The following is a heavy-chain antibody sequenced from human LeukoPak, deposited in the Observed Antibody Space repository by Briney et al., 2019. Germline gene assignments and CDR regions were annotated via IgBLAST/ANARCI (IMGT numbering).Heavy chain of an antibody. CDR2: IFYSGRT. Sequence: SETLTLTCTVSGGSVSGYYWSWIRQPPGKGLEFIGYIFYSGRTKYNPSLKSRVTILVDTSQNQFSLKLSSVTAADTAVYYCARVMDHCYSDYWGQGNLVTVSS. CDR3: ARVMDHCYSDY. J-gene: IGHJ4*02. D-gene: IGHD2-8*01. CDR1: GGSVSGYY. V-gene: IGHV4-59*02.